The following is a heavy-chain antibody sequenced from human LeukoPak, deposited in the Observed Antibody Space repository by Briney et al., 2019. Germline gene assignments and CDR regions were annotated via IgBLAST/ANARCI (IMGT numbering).Heavy chain of an antibody. CDR1: GYTFTSYY. J-gene: IGHJ5*02. D-gene: IGHD3-3*01. CDR3: AGDGYDFWSGRDHANWFDP. CDR2: INPSGGST. Sequence: ASVKVSCKASGYTFTSYYMHWVRQAPGQGLEWMGIINPSGGSTSYAQKFQGRVTMTRDTSTSTVYMELSSLRSEDTAVYYCAGDGYDFWSGRDHANWFDPWGQGTLVTVSS. V-gene: IGHV1-46*01.